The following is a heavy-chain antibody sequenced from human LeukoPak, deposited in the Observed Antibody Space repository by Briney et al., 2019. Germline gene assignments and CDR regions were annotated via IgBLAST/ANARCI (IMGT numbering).Heavy chain of an antibody. CDR2: IKQGGSEI. D-gene: IGHD6-19*01. CDR1: GFTFSSHW. J-gene: IGHJ4*02. V-gene: IGHV3-7*03. Sequence: GGSLRLSCAASGFTFSSHWMNWVRQAPGKGLEWVANIKQGGSEIYYVDSVKGRFTISRDNAKNSLYLQMNSLRAEDTAVYYCARSIAVAGVTPFDYWGQGTLVTVSS. CDR3: ARSIAVAGVTPFDY.